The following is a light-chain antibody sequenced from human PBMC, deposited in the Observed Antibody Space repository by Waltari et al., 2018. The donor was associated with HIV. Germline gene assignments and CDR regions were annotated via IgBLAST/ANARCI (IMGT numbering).Light chain of an antibody. CDR3: CSFAGSYIWV. J-gene: IGLJ3*02. CDR1: SSDIGRYNF. CDR2: DVN. V-gene: IGLV2-11*01. Sequence: QSALTQPRSVSGSPGQSVTISCTGTSSDIGRYNFVSWYQQHPDKAPKLIIFDVNERPSGVTDRFSASQSGNTASLTISGLQAGDEADYYCCSFAGSYIWVFGGGTKLTVL.